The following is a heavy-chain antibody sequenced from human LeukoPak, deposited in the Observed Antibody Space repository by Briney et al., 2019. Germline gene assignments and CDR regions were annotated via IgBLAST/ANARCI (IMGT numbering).Heavy chain of an antibody. CDR3: ARDRWVRGP. J-gene: IGHJ4*02. D-gene: IGHD3-10*01. V-gene: IGHV3-48*01. CDR1: GFTFSSYS. Sequence: GGSLRLSCAASGFTFSSYSMNWVRQAPGKGLEWVSYISSSSSTIYYADSVKGPFTISRDNAKNSLYLQRNSLRAEDTGVYYWARDRWVRGPWGQGTLVTVSS. CDR2: ISSSSSTI.